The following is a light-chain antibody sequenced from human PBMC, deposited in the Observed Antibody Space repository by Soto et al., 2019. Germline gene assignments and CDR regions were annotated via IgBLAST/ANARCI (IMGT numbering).Light chain of an antibody. V-gene: IGKV3-20*01. J-gene: IGKJ3*01. CDR3: QKYGSSLT. Sequence: ELVLTQSPGTLSLSPGERATLSCRASQSVYNNYLAWYQQKPGQAPRLLIYGASSRATGIPDRFSGSGSGTDFTLTISRLESEDFAVYYCQKYGSSLTFGPGTKVDIK. CDR2: GAS. CDR1: QSVYNNY.